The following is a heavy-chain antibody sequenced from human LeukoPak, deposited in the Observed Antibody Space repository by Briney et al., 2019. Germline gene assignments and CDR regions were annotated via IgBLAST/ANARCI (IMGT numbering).Heavy chain of an antibody. V-gene: IGHV3-53*01. Sequence: PGGSLRLSGAASGLTVSISYMSWVRQAPGKGLEWVSVIYNDGRTYYVDSVKSRFTISRDNSKNTLHFQMNSLRVEDTAVYYCARGIGRSWSLDNWGQGTLVTVSS. D-gene: IGHD6-13*01. CDR2: IYNDGRT. J-gene: IGHJ4*02. CDR3: ARGIGRSWSLDN. CDR1: GLTVSISY.